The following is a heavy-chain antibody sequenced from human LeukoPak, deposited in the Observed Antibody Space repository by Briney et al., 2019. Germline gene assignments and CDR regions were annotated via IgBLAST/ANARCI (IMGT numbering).Heavy chain of an antibody. V-gene: IGHV4-34*09. Sequence: PSETLSLTCAVYGGSFSGYYWSWIRQPPGKGLEWIGYIYYTGSTYYNPSLKSRLTISVDTSTNQFSLKLTSVTAADTAVYYCARASVDILATVNAFDIWGQGTMVTVSS. CDR3: ARASVDILATVNAFDI. CDR1: GGSFSGYY. CDR2: IYYTGST. J-gene: IGHJ3*02. D-gene: IGHD5-12*01.